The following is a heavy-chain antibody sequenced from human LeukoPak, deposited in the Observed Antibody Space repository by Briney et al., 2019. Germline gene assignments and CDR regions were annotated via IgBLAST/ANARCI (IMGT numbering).Heavy chain of an antibody. V-gene: IGHV3-7*01. CDR2: IKGGGSEK. CDR3: ARDRGWRSSGYYLYYFDF. D-gene: IGHD3-22*01. CDR1: GFTLSGYF. J-gene: IGHJ4*02. Sequence: GGSLRLSCAASGFTLSGYFMSWVRQAPGEGLEWVASIKGGGSEKYYVDSVKGRFIISRDNAKNSLYLQMNSLRAEDTAVYYCARDRGWRSSGYYLYYFDFWGQGTLVTVSS.